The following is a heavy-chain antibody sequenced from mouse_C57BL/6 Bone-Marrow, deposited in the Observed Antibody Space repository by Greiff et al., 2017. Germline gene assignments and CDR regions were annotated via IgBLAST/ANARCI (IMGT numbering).Heavy chain of an antibody. J-gene: IGHJ1*03. V-gene: IGHV1-39*01. D-gene: IGHD1-1*01. CDR2: INPNYGTT. Sequence: EVQLQQSGPELVKPGASVKISCKASGYSFTDYNMNWVKQSNGKSLEWIGVINPNYGTTSYNQKFKGKATLTVDQSSSTAYMQLNSLTSEDSAVYYCARAYYYGSSCYWYFDVWGTGTTVTVSS. CDR3: ARAYYYGSSCYWYFDV. CDR1: GYSFTDYN.